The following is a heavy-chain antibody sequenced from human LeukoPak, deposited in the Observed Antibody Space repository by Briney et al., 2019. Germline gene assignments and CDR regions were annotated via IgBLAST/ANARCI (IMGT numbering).Heavy chain of an antibody. CDR3: ARVLNDYVWGSYRYYYYYMDV. V-gene: IGHV1-18*01. J-gene: IGHJ6*03. Sequence: ASVKVSCKASGYTFTSYGISWVRQAPGQGLEWMGWISAYNGNTNYAQKLQGRVTMTTDTSTSTAYMELRSLRSDDTAVYYCARVLNDYVWGSYRYYYYYMDVWGKGTTVTISS. D-gene: IGHD3-16*02. CDR1: GYTFTSYG. CDR2: ISAYNGNT.